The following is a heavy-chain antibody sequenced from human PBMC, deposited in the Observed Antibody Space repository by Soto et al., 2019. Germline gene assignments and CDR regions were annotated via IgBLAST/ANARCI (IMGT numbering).Heavy chain of an antibody. J-gene: IGHJ5*02. CDR2: IYYSGST. V-gene: IGHV4-59*01. D-gene: IGHD1-26*01. CDR3: ARAFYGGSYYDNWFDP. CDR1: GGSISSYY. Sequence: QVQLQESGPGLVKPSETLSLTCTVSGGSISSYYWSWIRQPPGKGLEWIGYIYYSGSTNYNPSLKSRVTISVDTSKNQFSLKLSSVTAADTAVYYCARAFYGGSYYDNWFDPWGQGTLVTVSS.